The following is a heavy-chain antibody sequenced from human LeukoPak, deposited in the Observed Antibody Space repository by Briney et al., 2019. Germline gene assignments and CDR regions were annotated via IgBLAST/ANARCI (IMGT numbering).Heavy chain of an antibody. CDR2: IYYSGST. V-gene: IGHV4-59*01. D-gene: IGHD2-2*01. CDR1: GGSSSSYY. CDR3: ARDLVVVPASRRAFDI. Sequence: SETLPFTCTVSGGSSSSYYWSWIRQPPGKGLEWIGYIYYSGSTNYNPSLKSRVTISVDTSKNQFSLKLSSVTAADTAVYYCARDLVVVPASRRAFDIWGQGTMVTVSS. J-gene: IGHJ3*02.